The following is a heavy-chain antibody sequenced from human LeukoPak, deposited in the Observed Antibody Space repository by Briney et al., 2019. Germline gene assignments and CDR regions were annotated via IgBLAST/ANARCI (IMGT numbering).Heavy chain of an antibody. J-gene: IGHJ4*02. V-gene: IGHV3-7*01. CDR3: ARDKIEGPTKLDY. Sequence: GGSLRLSCAASGFTFSSYWMSWVRQAPGKGLERVANIKQDESEKYYVDSLKGRFTISRDNAKNSLYLQMNSLRAEDTAVYYCARDKIEGPTKLDYWGQGILVTVSS. CDR1: GFTFSSYW. D-gene: IGHD1-1*01. CDR2: IKQDESEK.